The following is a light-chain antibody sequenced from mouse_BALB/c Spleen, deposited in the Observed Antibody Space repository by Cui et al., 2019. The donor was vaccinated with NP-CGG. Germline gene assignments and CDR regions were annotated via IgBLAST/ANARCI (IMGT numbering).Light chain of an antibody. CDR2: GTN. CDR3: VLWYSNHWV. J-gene: IGLJ1*01. CDR1: TVAVTTSNY. Sequence: QAVVTQESALTTSPGETVTLTCRSSTVAVTTSNYANWVQEKPDHLFTGLIGGTNNRAPGVPARFSGSLIGGKAALTITGAQTEDEAIYFCVLWYSNHWVFGGGTKLTVL. V-gene: IGLV1*01.